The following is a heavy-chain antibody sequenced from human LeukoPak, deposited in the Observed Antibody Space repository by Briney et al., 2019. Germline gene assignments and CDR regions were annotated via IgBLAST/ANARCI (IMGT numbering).Heavy chain of an antibody. V-gene: IGHV3-23*01. Sequence: PGGSLRLSCAASGFTLSSYAMSWVRQAPGKGLEWVSAISDSGNTYHADSVKGRFTISRDNSKNTLYLQMNSLRAEDTAEYYCAKDLYDYDSSGYYYADYWGQGTLVTVSS. CDR1: GFTLSSYA. CDR3: AKDLYDYDSSGYYYADY. CDR2: ISDSGNT. D-gene: IGHD3-22*01. J-gene: IGHJ4*02.